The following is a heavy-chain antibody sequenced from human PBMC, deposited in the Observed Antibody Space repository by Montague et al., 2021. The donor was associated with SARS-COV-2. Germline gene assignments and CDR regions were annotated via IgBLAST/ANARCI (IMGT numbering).Heavy chain of an antibody. CDR1: GFSLSTSGMC. Sequence: PALVKTTQTLTLTRTFSGFSLSTSGMCVSWIRQPPGKALEWLARIDWXDDTYYSTSLKTRLTISKDTSKNQVVLTMTNMDPVDTATYYCALETPMVTFLAWGQGTLDTVSS. V-gene: IGHV2-70*11. CDR3: ALETPMVTFLA. J-gene: IGHJ5*02. CDR2: IDWXDDT. D-gene: IGHD5-18*01.